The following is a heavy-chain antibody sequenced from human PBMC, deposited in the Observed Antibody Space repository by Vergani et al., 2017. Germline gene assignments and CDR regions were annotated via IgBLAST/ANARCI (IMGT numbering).Heavy chain of an antibody. D-gene: IGHD2-2*02. Sequence: EVQLVESGGGLVQPGGSLRLSCAASGFTFSSYWMSWVRQAPGKGLEWVANIKQDGSEKYYVDSVKGRFTISRDNSKNTLYLQMNSLRAEDTALYYCAKAYCSSTSCYRGDAFDIWGQGTMVTVSS. CDR2: IKQDGSEK. J-gene: IGHJ3*02. CDR3: AKAYCSSTSCYRGDAFDI. V-gene: IGHV3-7*03. CDR1: GFTFSSYW.